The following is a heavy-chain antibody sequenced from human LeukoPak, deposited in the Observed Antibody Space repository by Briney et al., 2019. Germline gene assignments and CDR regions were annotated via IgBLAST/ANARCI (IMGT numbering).Heavy chain of an antibody. CDR3: ATDGAGFDT. CDR2: INIGGTNT. V-gene: IGHV3-11*01. J-gene: IGHJ5*02. Sequence: GGSLRLSCAASGFTFNDYYMSWIRQAPGKGLEWLSYINIGGTNTHYADTVKGRFTISRDNAKKSLYLEMNNLRAEDTAVYYCATDGAGFDTWGQGVLVTVSS. CDR1: GFTFNDYY.